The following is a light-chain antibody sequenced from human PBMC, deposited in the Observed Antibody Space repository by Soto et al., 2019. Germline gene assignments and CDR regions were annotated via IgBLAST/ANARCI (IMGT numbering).Light chain of an antibody. J-gene: IGLJ1*01. CDR2: EVT. CDR1: SSDVGGYDY. CDR3: SSYAGSIHYV. Sequence: QSALTQPPSASGSPGQSVTISCTGTSSDVGGYDYVSWYQQHPGKAPKLMIYEVTKRPSGVPDRFSGSKSGNTASLTVSGLQAEDEADYYCSSYAGSIHYVFGTGTKLTV. V-gene: IGLV2-8*01.